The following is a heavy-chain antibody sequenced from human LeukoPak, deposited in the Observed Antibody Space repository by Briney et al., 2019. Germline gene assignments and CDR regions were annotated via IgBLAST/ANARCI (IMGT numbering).Heavy chain of an antibody. V-gene: IGHV4-61*05. Sequence: SETLSLTCTVSGDSISSSNSYWGWIRQPPGKGLEWIGYIYYSGSTNYNPSLKSRVTISVDTSKNQFSLKLSSVTAADTAVYYCATYSREGLDYWGQGTLVTVSS. CDR2: IYYSGST. D-gene: IGHD6-13*01. CDR1: GDSISSSNSY. J-gene: IGHJ4*02. CDR3: ATYSREGLDY.